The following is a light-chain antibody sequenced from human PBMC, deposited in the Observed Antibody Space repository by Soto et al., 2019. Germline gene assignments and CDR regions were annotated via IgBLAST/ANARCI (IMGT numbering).Light chain of an antibody. CDR3: QQRSSGLT. CDR1: QSVGSH. J-gene: IGKJ4*01. CDR2: DAF. V-gene: IGKV3-11*01. Sequence: EIVLTQSPATLFLSPGERATVSCWASQSVGSHLAWYQQRPGQAPRLLIYDAFNRATGIPARFSGSGSGTDFTLTINSLDPEDFAVYYCQQRSSGLTFGGGTKVEI.